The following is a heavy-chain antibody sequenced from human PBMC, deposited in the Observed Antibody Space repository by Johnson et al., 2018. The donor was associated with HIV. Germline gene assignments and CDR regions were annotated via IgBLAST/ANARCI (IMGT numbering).Heavy chain of an antibody. V-gene: IGHV3-11*04. J-gene: IGHJ3*02. Sequence: QVQLVESGGGLVKPGGSLRLSCAASGFIFSDYYMNWIRQAPGKGLEWVSYISSSGSTIYYADSGKSRITISRDNAKNSLYLQMNSLRDEDTAVYYCARDSTPWGSDSVAYSFDIWGQGRMGTVSS. CDR3: ARDSTPWGSDSVAYSFDI. D-gene: IGHD3-16*01. CDR1: GFIFSDYY. CDR2: ISSSGSTI.